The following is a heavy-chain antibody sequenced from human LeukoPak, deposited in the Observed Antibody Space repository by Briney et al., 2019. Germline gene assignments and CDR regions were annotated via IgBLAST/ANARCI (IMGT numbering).Heavy chain of an antibody. J-gene: IGHJ4*02. Sequence: ASVKVSCKASGYTFTGYYMHWVRQARGQGLEWMGWINPNSGGTNYAQKFQGRVTMTRDTSISTAYMELSRLRSDDTAVYYCARDPDITILGVVKGGFDHWGQGTLVTVSS. CDR1: GYTFTGYY. CDR3: ARDPDITILGVVKGGFDH. D-gene: IGHD3-3*01. CDR2: INPNSGGT. V-gene: IGHV1-2*02.